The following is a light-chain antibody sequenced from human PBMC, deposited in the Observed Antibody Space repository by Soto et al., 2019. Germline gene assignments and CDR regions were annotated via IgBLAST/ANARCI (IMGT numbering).Light chain of an antibody. CDR1: QSVRRN. J-gene: IGKJ4*01. Sequence: EIVMTQSPVTLSVSPGDTASLSYSASQSVRRNLAWYQQKTGQAPRLLIYDASTRATGIPARFSGSGSGTEFTLTISSLQSEDFAVYYCQQCNNWPLSFGGGTKVEIK. CDR2: DAS. V-gene: IGKV3-15*01. CDR3: QQCNNWPLS.